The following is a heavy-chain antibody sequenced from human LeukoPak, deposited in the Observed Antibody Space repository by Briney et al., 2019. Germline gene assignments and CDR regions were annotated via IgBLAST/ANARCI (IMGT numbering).Heavy chain of an antibody. CDR2: IASDGSST. J-gene: IGHJ4*02. CDR3: TRGRPHGNDY. CDR1: GFTFSSYW. Sequence: GGSLRLSCAASGFTFSSYWMNWVRQAPGKGLVWVSRIASDGSSTTYADSVKGRFSISRDNAKNTLYQQMNSLRVEDTAVYYCTRGRPHGNDYWGQGTLVTVSS. V-gene: IGHV3-74*01. D-gene: IGHD2-15*01.